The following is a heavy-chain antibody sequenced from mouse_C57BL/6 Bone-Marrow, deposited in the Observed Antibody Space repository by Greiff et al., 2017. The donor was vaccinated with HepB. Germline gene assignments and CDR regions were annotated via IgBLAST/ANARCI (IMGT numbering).Heavy chain of an antibody. CDR3: ARSYYYGRSEGY. CDR1: GYTFTDYY. V-gene: IGHV1-19*01. CDR2: INPYNGGT. J-gene: IGHJ2*01. D-gene: IGHD1-1*01. Sequence: VQLQQSGPVLVKPGASVKMSCKASGYTFTDYYMNWVKQSHGKSLEWIGVINPYNGGTSYNQKFKGKATLTVDKSSSTAYMELNSLTSEDSAVYYGARSYYYGRSEGYGGKGTTLTVSS.